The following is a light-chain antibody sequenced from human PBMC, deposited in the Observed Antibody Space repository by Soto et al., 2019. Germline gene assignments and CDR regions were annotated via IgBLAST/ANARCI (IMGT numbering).Light chain of an antibody. CDR1: SSNIGAGYD. CDR2: GNS. J-gene: IGLJ7*01. CDR3: QSYDSSLSGAV. Sequence: QCVLTQPPSVSGAPGQRVTISWTGSSSNIGAGYDVHWYQQLPGTAPKLLIYGNSNRPSGVPDRFSGSKSGTSASLAITGLQADDEADYYCQSYDSSLSGAVFGGGTQLTVL. V-gene: IGLV1-40*01.